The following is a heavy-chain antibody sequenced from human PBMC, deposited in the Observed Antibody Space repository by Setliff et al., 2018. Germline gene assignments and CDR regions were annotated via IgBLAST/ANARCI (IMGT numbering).Heavy chain of an antibody. D-gene: IGHD3-3*01. V-gene: IGHV3-7*03. Sequence: GGSLRLSCAASGFTFTTNWMSWVRQAPGKGLEWVANINQDGSEMYYVDSVKGRFSVSRDNTKDSLYLRMDNLKDEDTAVYYCARSYNFWSGPALDVWGKGTTVTVSS. J-gene: IGHJ6*04. CDR2: INQDGSEM. CDR1: GFTFTTNW. CDR3: ARSYNFWSGPALDV.